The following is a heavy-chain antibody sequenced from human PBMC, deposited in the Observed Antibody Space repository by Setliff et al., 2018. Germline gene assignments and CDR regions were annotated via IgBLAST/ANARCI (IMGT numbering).Heavy chain of an antibody. CDR2: ISGSGYTI. V-gene: IGHV3-23*01. Sequence: PGGSLRLSCAASGFTFSSYWMSWVRQAPGKGLEWVSYISGSGYTIYYADSVKGRFTISRDNSKNTLFLEMNSLRTEDPAVYYCAKGQVQYYDSSGYYGRVLDYWGQGTLVTGSA. CDR1: GFTFSSYW. CDR3: AKGQVQYYDSSGYYGRVLDY. D-gene: IGHD3-22*01. J-gene: IGHJ4*02.